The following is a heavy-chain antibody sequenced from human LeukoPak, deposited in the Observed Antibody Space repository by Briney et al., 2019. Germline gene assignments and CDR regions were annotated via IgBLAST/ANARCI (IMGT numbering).Heavy chain of an antibody. CDR2: IYTSGST. V-gene: IGHV4-4*07. CDR1: GGSLSSYY. J-gene: IGHJ3*02. D-gene: IGHD3-10*01. CDR3: ARDRSRTYGSADAFDI. Sequence: SETLSLTCTVSGGSLSSYYWNWIRQPAGKGLEWIGRIYTSGSTNYNPSLKSRVTMSVDTSKNQFSLKLSSVTAADTAVYYCARDRSRTYGSADAFDIWGQGTMVTVSS.